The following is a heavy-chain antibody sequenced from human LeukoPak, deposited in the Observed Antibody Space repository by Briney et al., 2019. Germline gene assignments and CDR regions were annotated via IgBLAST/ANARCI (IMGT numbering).Heavy chain of an antibody. CDR3: AREYYDILTGYHDY. CDR1: GYTFTGYY. J-gene: IGHJ4*02. D-gene: IGHD3-9*01. V-gene: IGHV1-2*02. CDR2: INPNSGGT. Sequence: GASVKVSCKASGYTFTGYYMHWVRQAPGQGLEWMGWINPNSGGTNYAQKFQGRVTMTRDTSISTAYMELSRLRSDDTAVYYCAREYYDILTGYHDYWGKGTLVTVSS.